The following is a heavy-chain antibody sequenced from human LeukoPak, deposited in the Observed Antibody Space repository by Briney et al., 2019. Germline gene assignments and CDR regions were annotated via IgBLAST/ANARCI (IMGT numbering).Heavy chain of an antibody. J-gene: IGHJ4*02. V-gene: IGHV3-30*18. CDR3: AKGIYSGRDYFDY. CDR1: GFTFSSYG. D-gene: IGHD1-26*01. CDR2: ISYDGSNK. Sequence: GGSLILSCAASGFTFSSYGMHWVRQAPGKGLEWVAVISYDGSNKYYADSVKGRFTISRDNSKNTLYPQMNSLRAEDTAVYYCAKGIYSGRDYFDYWGQGTLVTVSS.